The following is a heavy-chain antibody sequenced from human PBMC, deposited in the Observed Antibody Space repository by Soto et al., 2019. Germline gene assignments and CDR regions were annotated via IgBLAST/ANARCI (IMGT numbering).Heavy chain of an antibody. Sequence: ASVKVSCKASGYTFTSYGISWVRQAPGQGLEWMGWISAYNGNTNYAQKLQGRVTMTTDTYTSTAYMEPSSLSSDAKAVYSCVRMGGGYPLLYGGYYYPGMDVWGQGTTVPVSS. CDR2: ISAYNGNT. D-gene: IGHD2-2*02. V-gene: IGHV1-18*04. CDR3: VRMGGGYPLLYGGYYYPGMDV. CDR1: GYTFTSYG. J-gene: IGHJ6*02.